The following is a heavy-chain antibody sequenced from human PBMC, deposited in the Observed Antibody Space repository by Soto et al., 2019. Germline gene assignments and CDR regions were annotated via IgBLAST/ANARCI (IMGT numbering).Heavy chain of an antibody. CDR3: AKEWYSNYARPYGMDV. CDR1: GFTFSSYG. CDR2: ISYDGSNK. J-gene: IGHJ6*02. V-gene: IGHV3-30*18. Sequence: GGSLRLSCAASGFTFSSYGMHWVRQAPGKGLEWVAVISYDGSNKYYADSVKGRFTISRDNSKNTLYLQMNSLRAEDTAVYYCAKEWYSNYARPYGMDVWGQGTTVTVSS. D-gene: IGHD4-4*01.